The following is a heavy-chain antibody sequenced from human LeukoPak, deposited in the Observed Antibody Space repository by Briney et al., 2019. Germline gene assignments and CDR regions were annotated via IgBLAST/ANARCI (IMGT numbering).Heavy chain of an antibody. CDR2: ISSSSSYT. CDR1: GFTFSDYY. CDR3: ARERRYCSSTSCYWTNWFDP. D-gene: IGHD2-2*01. Sequence: GGSLRLSCAASGFTFSDYYMSWLRQAPGKGLEWVSYISSSSSYTNYADSVKGRFTISRDNAKNSLYLQMNSLRAEDTAVYYCARERRYCSSTSCYWTNWFDPWGQGTLVTVSS. V-gene: IGHV3-11*05. J-gene: IGHJ5*02.